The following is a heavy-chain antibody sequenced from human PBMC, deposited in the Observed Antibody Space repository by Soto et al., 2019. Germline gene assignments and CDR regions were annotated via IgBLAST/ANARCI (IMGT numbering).Heavy chain of an antibody. V-gene: IGHV1-18*01. CDR3: ARGRSGDY. J-gene: IGHJ4*02. CDR1: GYTFTSYG. CDR2: ISAHNGNT. Sequence: QVHLVQSGAEVKKPGASVKVSCKASGYTFTSYGITWVRQAPGQGLEWMGWISAHNGNTDYAQKLQGRGTVTRDTSTSPAYMELRSLISDDTAVYYCARGRSGDYWGQGALVTVSS.